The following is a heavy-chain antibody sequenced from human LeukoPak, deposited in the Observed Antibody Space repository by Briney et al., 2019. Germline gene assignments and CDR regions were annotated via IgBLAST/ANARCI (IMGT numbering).Heavy chain of an antibody. D-gene: IGHD5-12*01. CDR2: INTNTGNP. J-gene: IGHJ4*02. V-gene: IGHV7-4-1*02. Sequence: ASVTVSCTASGYTFTSYGISWVRQAPGQGLEWMGWINTNTGNPTYAQGFTGRFVFSLDTSVSTAYLQISSLKAEDTAVYYCARGERGYSGYPKDYWGQGTLVTVSS. CDR1: GYTFTSYG. CDR3: ARGERGYSGYPKDY.